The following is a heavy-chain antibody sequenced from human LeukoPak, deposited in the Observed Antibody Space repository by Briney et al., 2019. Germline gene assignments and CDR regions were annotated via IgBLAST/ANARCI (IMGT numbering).Heavy chain of an antibody. CDR1: GYTLTELS. D-gene: IGHD6-19*01. CDR2: FDPEDGET. J-gene: IGHJ4*02. Sequence: ASVKVSCKVSGYTLTELSMHWVRQAPGKGLEWMGGFDPEDGETIYAQKFQGRVTMTEDTSTDTAYMELSSLRSEDTAVYYCAKGSRSGWYCYFDYWGQGTLVTVSS. CDR3: AKGSRSGWYCYFDY. V-gene: IGHV1-24*01.